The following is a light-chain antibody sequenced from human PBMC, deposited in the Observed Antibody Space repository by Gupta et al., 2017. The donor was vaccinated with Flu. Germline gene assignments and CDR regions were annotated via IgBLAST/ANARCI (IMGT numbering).Light chain of an antibody. J-gene: IGKJ1*01. V-gene: IGKV1-5*03. Sequence: DIKMTQSPSILSASVGDRITVTCRASQSIGRWVAWYQQKPGIAPKLLIHNASNLKSGVPSRFTGSGSGTEFTLTISSLQPDDFATYYCQQYNDYFGTFGQGTKVEI. CDR1: QSIGRW. CDR3: QQYNDYFGT. CDR2: NAS.